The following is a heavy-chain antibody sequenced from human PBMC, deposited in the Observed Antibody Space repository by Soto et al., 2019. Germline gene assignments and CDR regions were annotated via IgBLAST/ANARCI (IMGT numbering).Heavy chain of an antibody. J-gene: IGHJ4*02. CDR2: ISGSGDST. V-gene: IGHV3-23*01. Sequence: EVQLLESGGGLVQPGGSLRLSCAASGFTFSSYAMNWVRQAPGKGLEWVSVISGSGDSTYYADSVKGRFTISRDNSKNPRYLQMNSLRAGDTALYYCASRSSGWYFDYWGQGTLVTVSS. D-gene: IGHD6-19*01. CDR3: ASRSSGWYFDY. CDR1: GFTFSSYA.